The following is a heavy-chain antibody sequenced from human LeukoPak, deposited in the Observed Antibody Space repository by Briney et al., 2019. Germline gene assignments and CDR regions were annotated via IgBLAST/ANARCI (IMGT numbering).Heavy chain of an antibody. CDR2: ISYDGSNK. V-gene: IGHV3-30-3*01. D-gene: IGHD6-13*01. CDR3: ARDRKTRIAAAGSAVDY. J-gene: IGHJ4*02. Sequence: PGGSLRLSCAASGFTFSDYRMHWVRQAPGKGLEWVAIISYDGSNKYYADSVKGRFTISRDNAKNSLYLQMNSLRAEDTAVYYCARDRKTRIAAAGSAVDYWGQGTLVTVSS. CDR1: GFTFSDYR.